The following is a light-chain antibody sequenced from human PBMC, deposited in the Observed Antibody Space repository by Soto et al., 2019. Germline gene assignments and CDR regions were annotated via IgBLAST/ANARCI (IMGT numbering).Light chain of an antibody. CDR2: GVS. Sequence: QSALTQPASVSGSPXXXITISCTXXXXDVGDYNYVSWYQQHPGKAPKLIIYGVSNRPSGISNRFSGSKSGNTASLTISGLQAEDEADYYCSSYTSTNTLVFGGGTKVTVL. CDR1: XXDVGDYNY. CDR3: SSYTSTNTLV. J-gene: IGLJ2*01. V-gene: IGLV2-14*01.